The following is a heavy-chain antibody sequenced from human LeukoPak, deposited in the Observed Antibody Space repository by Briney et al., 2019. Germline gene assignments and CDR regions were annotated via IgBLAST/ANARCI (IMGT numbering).Heavy chain of an antibody. J-gene: IGHJ4*02. D-gene: IGHD2-21*02. CDR3: ARMSLVTQTFDY. Sequence: GGSLRLSCAASGFIFSGYWMYWVRQAPGKGLVWVSRISDDGSSTNYADSVRGRFIISRDNAKDTLFLQMNSLRAEDTAVYYCARMSLVTQTFDYWGQGTLVTVSS. V-gene: IGHV3-74*01. CDR2: ISDDGSST. CDR1: GFIFSGYW.